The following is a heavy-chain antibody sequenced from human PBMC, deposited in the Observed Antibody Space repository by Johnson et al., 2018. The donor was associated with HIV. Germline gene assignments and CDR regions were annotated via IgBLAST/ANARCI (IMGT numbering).Heavy chain of an antibody. V-gene: IGHV3-20*03. Sequence: VQLVESGGGVVQPGGSLRLSFVASGFTFSSSGMHWVRQAPGKGLEWVSGLSWNGDSTGYADSVKGRFTISRANAKNSLYLQMNNLRAEDTALYYCARVSDDYGGNPAAWGAFDVWGQGTMVTVSS. J-gene: IGHJ3*01. CDR3: ARVSDDYGGNPAAWGAFDV. CDR2: LSWNGDST. D-gene: IGHD4-23*01. CDR1: GFTFSSSG.